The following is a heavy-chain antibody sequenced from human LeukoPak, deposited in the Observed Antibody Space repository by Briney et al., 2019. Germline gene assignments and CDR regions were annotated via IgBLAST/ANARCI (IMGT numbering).Heavy chain of an antibody. D-gene: IGHD3-22*01. CDR1: GFTVSSSY. CDR3: ARGYYDSSGYGVYFDY. Sequence: GGSLRLSCAASGFTVSSSYMSWVRQAPGKGLEWVSSISSSSSYIYYADSVKGRFTISRDNAKNSLYLQMKSLRAEDMAVYYCARGYYDSSGYGVYFDYWGQGTLVTVSS. CDR2: ISSSSSYI. V-gene: IGHV3-21*01. J-gene: IGHJ4*02.